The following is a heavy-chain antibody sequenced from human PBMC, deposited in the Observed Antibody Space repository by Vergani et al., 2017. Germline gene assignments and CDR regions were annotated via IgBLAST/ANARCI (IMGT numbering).Heavy chain of an antibody. CDR3: ARGVVVVATAHYFDC. V-gene: IGHV4-59*01. J-gene: IGHJ4*02. CDR2: IYYSGST. D-gene: IGHD2-15*01. Sequence: QVQLQESGPGLVKPSETLSLTCTVSGGPISSYYWSWIRQPPGKGLEWIGYIYYSGSTNYNPSLKSRVTISVDTSKNQFSLKLSSVTAADAAVYYCARGVVVVATAHYFDCWGQGTLVTVSS. CDR1: GGPISSYY.